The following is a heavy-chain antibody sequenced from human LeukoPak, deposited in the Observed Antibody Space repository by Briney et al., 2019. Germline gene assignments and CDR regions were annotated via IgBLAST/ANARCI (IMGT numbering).Heavy chain of an antibody. CDR3: ARGAWSSSWSGDDAFDI. V-gene: IGHV6-1*01. D-gene: IGHD6-13*01. CDR2: TYYRSKWYN. CDR1: GDSVSSNSAA. J-gene: IGHJ3*02. Sequence: SQTLSLTCAISGDSVSSNSAAWNWIRQSPSRGLEWLGRTYYRSKWYNDYAVSVKSRITINPDTSKNQFSLQLNSVTPEDTAVYYCARGAWSSSWSGDDAFDIWGQGTMGTVSS.